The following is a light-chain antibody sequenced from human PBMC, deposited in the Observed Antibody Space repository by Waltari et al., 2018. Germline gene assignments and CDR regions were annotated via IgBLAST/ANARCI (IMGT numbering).Light chain of an antibody. Sequence: EIVLTQSPGTLSLSPGERATLSCRASQSVSRYLAWYQQRPGQAPRLLIYGASSRATGIPDRFNGSGSGTDFSLTISRLEPEDFAVYYCQNHERLPAMFGQGTKVEIK. CDR1: QSVSRY. CDR2: GAS. V-gene: IGKV3-20*01. J-gene: IGKJ1*01. CDR3: QNHERLPAM.